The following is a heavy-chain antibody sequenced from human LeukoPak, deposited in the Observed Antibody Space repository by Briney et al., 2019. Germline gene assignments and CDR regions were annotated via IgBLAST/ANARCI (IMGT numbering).Heavy chain of an antibody. CDR1: GFTFDDYA. CDR2: INWYGAIM. V-gene: IGHV3-9*01. Sequence: PGRSLRLSSATSGFTFDDYAMHWVRQAPGKGLEWVSGINWYGAIMGYADSVKGQFTISRDDAKHSLYLHMSSLRPEDTAMYYCSKHMLARGYCSGNSCSLAFDIWGQGTMVTVSS. J-gene: IGHJ3*02. CDR3: SKHMLARGYCSGNSCSLAFDI. D-gene: IGHD2-2*01.